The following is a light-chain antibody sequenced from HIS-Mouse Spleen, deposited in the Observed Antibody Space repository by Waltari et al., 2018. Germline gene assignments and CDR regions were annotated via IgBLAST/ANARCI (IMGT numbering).Light chain of an antibody. J-gene: IGLJ2*01. CDR2: EVS. CDR1: SSDVGGYNY. Sequence: QSALTQPPSASGSPGQSVTISCTGTSSDVGGYNYVSWYQQHPGKAPKLMIYEVSKRQSGVPDRFSGSKSGNTASLTVSGLQAEDEADYYCSSYAGSNNFVVFGGGTKLTVL. CDR3: SSYAGSNNFVV. V-gene: IGLV2-8*01.